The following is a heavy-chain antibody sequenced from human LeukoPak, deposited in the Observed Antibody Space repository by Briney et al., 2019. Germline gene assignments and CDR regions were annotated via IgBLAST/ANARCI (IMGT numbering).Heavy chain of an antibody. CDR1: GYTFTSHY. CDR2: INPSGGST. D-gene: IGHD3-3*01. Sequence: ASVKVSCKASGYTFTSHYMHWVRQAPGQGLEWMGIINPSGGSTSHAQKFQGRVTMTRDTSTSTVYMELSSLRSEDTAVYYCARGGRFLEWLLVPWGQGTLVTVSS. CDR3: ARGGRFLEWLLVP. J-gene: IGHJ5*02. V-gene: IGHV1-46*01.